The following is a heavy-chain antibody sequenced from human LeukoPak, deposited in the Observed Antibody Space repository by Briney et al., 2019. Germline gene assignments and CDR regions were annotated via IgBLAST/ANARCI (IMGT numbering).Heavy chain of an antibody. V-gene: IGHV1-69*04. J-gene: IGHJ3*02. CDR1: GGTFSSYA. CDR3: ARDKTGRVRFLEWLSPDDAFDI. Sequence: SVKVSCKASGGTFSSYAISWVRQAPGQGLEWMGRIIPILGIANYAQKFQGRVTITADKSTSTAYMELSSLRSEDTAVYYCARDKTGRVRFLEWLSPDDAFDIWGQGTMVTVSS. D-gene: IGHD3-3*01. CDR2: IIPILGIA.